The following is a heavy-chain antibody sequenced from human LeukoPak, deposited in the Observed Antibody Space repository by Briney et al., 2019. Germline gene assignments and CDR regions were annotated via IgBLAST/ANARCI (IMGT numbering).Heavy chain of an antibody. CDR2: IKSKGDGGTT. D-gene: IGHD6-25*01. J-gene: IGHJ3*02. CDR3: TTDRNSGQAFDI. V-gene: IGHV3-15*01. CDR1: GFTFSNAW. Sequence: PGGSLRLSCAASGFTFSNAWMSWVRQAPGKGLEWVGRIKSKGDGGTTDYAAPLKGRFTISRDDSKNTLYLQMNSLKTEDTAVYYCTTDRNSGQAFDIWGQGTMVTVSS.